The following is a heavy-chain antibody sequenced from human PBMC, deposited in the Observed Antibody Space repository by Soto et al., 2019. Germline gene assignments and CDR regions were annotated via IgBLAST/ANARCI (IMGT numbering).Heavy chain of an antibody. V-gene: IGHV1-3*01. J-gene: IGHJ6*02. D-gene: IGHD6-13*01. CDR2: INAGNGNT. CDR1: GYTFTSYA. CDR3: AREDVSSSWPIYYYGMDV. Sequence: ASVKVSCKASGYTFTSYAMHWVRQAPGQRLEWMGWINAGNGNTKYSQKFQGRVTITRETSASTAYMELSSLRSEDTAVYYCAREDVSSSWPIYYYGMDVWGQGNKVTVS.